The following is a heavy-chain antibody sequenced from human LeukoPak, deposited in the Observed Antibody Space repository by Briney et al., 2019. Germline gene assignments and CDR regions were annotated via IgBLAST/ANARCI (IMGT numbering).Heavy chain of an antibody. V-gene: IGHV4-4*07. Sequence: SETLSLTCTVSGGSISSYYWSWIRQPAGKGLEWIGRIYTSGSTNYNPSLKSRVTMSVDTSKNQFSLKLSSVTAADTAAYYCASSSGWYTQFDYWGQGTLVTVSS. CDR1: GGSISSYY. D-gene: IGHD6-19*01. CDR2: IYTSGST. CDR3: ASSSGWYTQFDY. J-gene: IGHJ4*02.